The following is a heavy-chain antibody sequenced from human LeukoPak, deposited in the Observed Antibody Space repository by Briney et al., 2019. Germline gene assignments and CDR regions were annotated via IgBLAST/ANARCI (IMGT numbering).Heavy chain of an antibody. CDR2: INPNSGGT. D-gene: IGHD3-9*01. Sequence: GASVKVSCKASGYTFTGYYMHWVRQAPGQGLEWMGWINPNSGGTNYAQKFQGRVTMTRDMSISTAYMELSRLRSDDTAVYYCARGSYDILTGPGLDYWGQGTLVTVSS. CDR1: GYTFTGYY. CDR3: ARGSYDILTGPGLDY. J-gene: IGHJ4*02. V-gene: IGHV1-2*02.